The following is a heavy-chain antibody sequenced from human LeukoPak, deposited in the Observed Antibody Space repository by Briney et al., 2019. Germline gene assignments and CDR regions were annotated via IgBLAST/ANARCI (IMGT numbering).Heavy chain of an antibody. J-gene: IGHJ2*01. CDR3: ARGSSMIVRRYFDL. CDR1: GGSFSGYY. D-gene: IGHD3-22*01. Sequence: SETLSLTCAVYGGSFSGYYWSWIRQPPGKGLEWIGEINHSGSTNYNPSLKSRVTIPVDTSKNQFSLKLSSVTAADTAVYYCARGSSMIVRRYFDLWGRGTLVTVSS. CDR2: INHSGST. V-gene: IGHV4-34*01.